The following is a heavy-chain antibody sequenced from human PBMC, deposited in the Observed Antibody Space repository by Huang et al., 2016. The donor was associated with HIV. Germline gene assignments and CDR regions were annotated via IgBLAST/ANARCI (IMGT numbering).Heavy chain of an antibody. J-gene: IGHJ4*02. Sequence: QVQLVQSRAEVKKPGASVKVSCKVSEYTLPELSIHWVRQPPGKGLEGMGGFDPESGETIYAQKFQGRVTMTEDTSTETAFMELSGLRPEDTAVYYCATGFDVFFDFWGQGTLVTVSS. CDR3: ATGFDVFFDF. CDR1: EYTLPELS. CDR2: FDPESGET. V-gene: IGHV1-24*01. D-gene: IGHD3-9*01.